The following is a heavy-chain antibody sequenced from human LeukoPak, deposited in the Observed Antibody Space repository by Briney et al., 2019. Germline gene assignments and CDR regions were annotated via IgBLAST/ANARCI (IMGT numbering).Heavy chain of an antibody. J-gene: IGHJ6*03. CDR3: ARHIDYYDSSGYPAYYMDV. CDR2: ISSSGSTI. CDR1: GFTFSSYE. V-gene: IGHV3-48*03. Sequence: GGSLRLSCAASGFTFSSYEMNWVRQAPGKGLGWVSYISSSGSTIYYADSGKGRFTISRDNAKNSLYLQMSSLKASDTAMYYCARHIDYYDSSGYPAYYMDVWGKGTTVTISS. D-gene: IGHD3-22*01.